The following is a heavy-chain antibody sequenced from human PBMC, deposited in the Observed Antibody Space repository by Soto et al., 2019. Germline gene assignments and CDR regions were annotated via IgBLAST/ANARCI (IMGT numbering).Heavy chain of an antibody. D-gene: IGHD6-13*01. V-gene: IGHV4-34*01. CDR3: ATSYGNAWYTF. CDR2: INHSGST. CDR1: GGSFSGYY. J-gene: IGHJ4*02. Sequence: SETLSLTCAVYGGSFSGYYWSWIRQPPGKGLEWIGEINHSGSTNYNPSLKSRVTISVDTSKNQFSLKLSSVTAADTAVYYCATSYGNAWYTFWGQGTQVTVSS.